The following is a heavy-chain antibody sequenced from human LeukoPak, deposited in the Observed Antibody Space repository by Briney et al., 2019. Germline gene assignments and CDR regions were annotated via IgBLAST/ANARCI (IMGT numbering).Heavy chain of an antibody. V-gene: IGHV3-7*01. J-gene: IGHJ6*03. CDR3: ARGDTMVRGVIKAYYYYYMDV. CDR2: IKQDGSEK. CDR1: GFTFSSYW. D-gene: IGHD3-10*01. Sequence: GGSLRLSCAASGFTFSSYWMSSVRQAPGKGLEWVANIKQDGSEKYYVDSVKGRFTISRDNAKNSLYLQMNSLRAEDTAVYYCARGDTMVRGVIKAYYYYYMDVWGKGTTVTVSS.